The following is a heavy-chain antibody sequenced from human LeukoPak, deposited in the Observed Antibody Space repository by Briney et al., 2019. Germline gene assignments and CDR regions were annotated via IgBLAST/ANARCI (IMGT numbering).Heavy chain of an antibody. CDR3: AREINSSGYSRVGYYYYYMDV. D-gene: IGHD3-22*01. V-gene: IGHV4-59*12. CDR1: GGSISSYY. J-gene: IGHJ6*03. Sequence: SETLSLTCTVSGGSISSYYWSWIRQPPGKGLEWIGYIYYSGSTNYNPSLKSRVTMSVDTSKNQFSLKLSSVTAADTAVYYCAREINSSGYSRVGYYYYYMDVWGKGTTVTVSS. CDR2: IYYSGST.